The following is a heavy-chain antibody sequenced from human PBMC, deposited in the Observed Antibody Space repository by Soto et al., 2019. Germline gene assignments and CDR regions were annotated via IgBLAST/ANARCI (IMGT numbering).Heavy chain of an antibody. CDR1: GYTFTSYG. CDR3: ARDLEEYSGRPVAFDI. V-gene: IGHV1-18*01. D-gene: IGHD1-26*01. CDR2: ISAYNGNT. J-gene: IGHJ3*02. Sequence: ASVKVSCKASGYTFTSYGISWVRQAPGQGLEWMGWISAYNGNTNYAQKLQGRVTMTTDTSTSTAYMELRSLRSDDTAVYYCARDLEEYSGRPVAFDIWGQGTMVTLSS.